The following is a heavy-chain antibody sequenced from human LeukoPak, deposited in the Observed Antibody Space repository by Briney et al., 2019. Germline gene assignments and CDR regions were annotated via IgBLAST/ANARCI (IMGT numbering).Heavy chain of an antibody. CDR3: ARFIGYYFDY. CDR1: GGSISSHY. CDR2: IYYSGST. V-gene: IGHV4-59*11. D-gene: IGHD3-10*01. J-gene: IGHJ4*02. Sequence: SETLSLTCTVSGGSISSHYWSWIRQPPGKGLEWTGYIYYSGSTNYNPTLKSRVTISVDTSKNQFSLKLSSVTAADTAVYYCARFIGYYFDYWGQGTLVTVSS.